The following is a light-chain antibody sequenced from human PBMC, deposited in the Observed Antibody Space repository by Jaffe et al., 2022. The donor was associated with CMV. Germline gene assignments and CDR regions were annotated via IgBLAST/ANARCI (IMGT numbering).Light chain of an antibody. CDR3: QQYSDYTT. CDR2: KAT. CDR1: HNIATW. J-gene: IGKJ5*01. Sequence: DIQMTQSPSTLSVSVGDRVTITCRASHNIATWLAWYQQKPGKAPRLVIYKATSLENGVPSTFSGSGSGTEFTLTISSLQPDDFATYYCQQYSDYTTFGQGTRLEMK. V-gene: IGKV1-5*03.